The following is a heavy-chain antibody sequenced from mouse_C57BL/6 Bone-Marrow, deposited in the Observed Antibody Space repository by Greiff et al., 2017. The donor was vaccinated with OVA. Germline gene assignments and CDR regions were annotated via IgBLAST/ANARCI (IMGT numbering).Heavy chain of an antibody. J-gene: IGHJ2*01. CDR2: IDPSDSYT. CDR3: AREGIWSVYFDC. Sequence: QVQLQQPGAELVMPGASVKLSCKASGYTFTSYWMHWVKQRPGQGLEWIGEIDPSDSYTNYNQKFKGKSTLTVDKSSSTAYMQLSSLTSEDSAVYYCAREGIWSVYFDCWGQGTTLTVSS. D-gene: IGHD1-1*02. CDR1: GYTFTSYW. V-gene: IGHV1-69*01.